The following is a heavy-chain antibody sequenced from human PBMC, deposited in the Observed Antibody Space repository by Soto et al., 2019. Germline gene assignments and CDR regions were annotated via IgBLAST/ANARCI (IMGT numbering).Heavy chain of an antibody. D-gene: IGHD5-18*01. CDR3: ARVVRYSYGKGYYYYYGMDV. CDR2: INHSGST. J-gene: IGHJ6*02. Sequence: SETLSLTCAVYGGSFSGYYWSWIRQPPGKGLEWIGEINHSGSTNYNPSLKSRVTISVDTTKNQFSLKLSSVTAADTAVYYCARVVRYSYGKGYYYYYGMDVWGQGTTVTVSS. V-gene: IGHV4-34*01. CDR1: GGSFSGYY.